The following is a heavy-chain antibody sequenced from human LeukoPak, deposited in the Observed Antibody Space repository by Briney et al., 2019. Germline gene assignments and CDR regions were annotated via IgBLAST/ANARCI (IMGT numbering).Heavy chain of an antibody. D-gene: IGHD1-26*01. Sequence: SETLSLTCTVSGDSITSGDYYWTWIRQPPGKGLEWVAYMHYTGNTYYNSSLKSRLTISEDTSKNQFSLRLSFVTAADTAMYYCARHLSGSSWFDPWGQGTLVTVSS. CDR2: MHYTGNT. CDR3: ARHLSGSSWFDP. J-gene: IGHJ5*02. V-gene: IGHV4-30-4*08. CDR1: GDSITSGDYY.